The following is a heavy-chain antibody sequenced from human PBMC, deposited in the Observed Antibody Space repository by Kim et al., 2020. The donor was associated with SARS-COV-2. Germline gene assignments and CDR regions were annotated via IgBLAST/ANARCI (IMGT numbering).Heavy chain of an antibody. CDR3: AKLVLDTAMVGDYWNVDYFDY. CDR2: ISYDGSNK. D-gene: IGHD5-18*01. J-gene: IGHJ4*02. Sequence: GGSLRLSCAASGFTFSSYGMHWVRQAPGKGLEWVAVISYDGSNKYYADSVKGRFTISRDNSKNTLYLQMNSLRAEDTAVYYCAKLVLDTAMVGDYWNVDYFDYWGQGTLVTVSS. V-gene: IGHV3-30*18. CDR1: GFTFSSYG.